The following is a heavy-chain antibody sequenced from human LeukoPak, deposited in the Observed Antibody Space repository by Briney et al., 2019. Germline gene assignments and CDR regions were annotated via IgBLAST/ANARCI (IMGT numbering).Heavy chain of an antibody. D-gene: IGHD6-19*01. CDR1: GFTFSSYA. CDR2: ISYDGSNK. J-gene: IGHJ4*02. Sequence: GGSLRLSCAASGFTFSSYAMHWVRQAPGKGLEWVAVISYDGSNKYYADSVKGRFTISRDNSKNTLYLQMNSLRAEDTAVYYCAKGGRSSSSGWYVDYWGQGTLVTVSS. CDR3: AKGGRSSSSGWYVDY. V-gene: IGHV3-30-3*01.